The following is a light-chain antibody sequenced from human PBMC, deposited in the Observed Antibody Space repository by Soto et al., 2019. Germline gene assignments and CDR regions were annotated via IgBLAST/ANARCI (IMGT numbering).Light chain of an antibody. CDR1: SSDVGGYNY. CDR2: DVS. Sequence: QSALTQPASVSGSPGQSITISCTGTSSDVGGYNYVSWYQQHPGKAPKLMIYDVSNRPSGVSNRFSGSKSGNTASLTISGLQAEDEADYDCSSYTSSSTLWVFGGGTQLTVL. V-gene: IGLV2-14*01. J-gene: IGLJ3*02. CDR3: SSYTSSSTLWV.